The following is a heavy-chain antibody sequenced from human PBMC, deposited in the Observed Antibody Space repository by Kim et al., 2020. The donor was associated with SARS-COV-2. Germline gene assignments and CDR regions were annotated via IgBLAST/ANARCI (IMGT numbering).Heavy chain of an antibody. V-gene: IGHV3-11*06. J-gene: IGHJ6*02. Sequence: DSLKGRLTTSGGTAKNALYLQMNSLRAEDTAVYYCARDTTTVTYSYYGMDVWGQGTTVTVSS. D-gene: IGHD4-17*01. CDR3: ARDTTTVTYSYYGMDV.